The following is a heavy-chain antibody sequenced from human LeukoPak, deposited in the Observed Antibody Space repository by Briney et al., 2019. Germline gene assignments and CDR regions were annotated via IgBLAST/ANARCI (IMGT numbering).Heavy chain of an antibody. CDR3: ARERYCSSTSCYGGAFDI. CDR2: ISGSGSTI. Sequence: GGSLRLSCAASGFTFGDYSMTWIRQAPGKGLEWVSYISGSGSTIYYADSVKGRFTISRDNAKNSLYLQMNSLRAEDTAVYYCARERYCSSTSCYGGAFDIWGQGTMVTVSS. D-gene: IGHD2-2*01. V-gene: IGHV3-11*04. J-gene: IGHJ3*02. CDR1: GFTFGDYS.